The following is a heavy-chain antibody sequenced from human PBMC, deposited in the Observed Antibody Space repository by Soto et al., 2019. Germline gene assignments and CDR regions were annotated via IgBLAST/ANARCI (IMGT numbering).Heavy chain of an antibody. D-gene: IGHD1-26*01. CDR3: ARMSGTYYVPDY. J-gene: IGHJ4*02. CDR1: NGSITSSGYY. CDR2: IYHSGST. Sequence: QVQLQESGPRLVEASQTLSLTCTVSNGSITSSGYYWSWIRQPPGKRLEWIGYIYHSGSTFYSPSLQSRLTMSVDTSTNQFSLTLSSVTAADTAVYHCARMSGTYYVPDYWGQGTLVTVSS. V-gene: IGHV4-31*03.